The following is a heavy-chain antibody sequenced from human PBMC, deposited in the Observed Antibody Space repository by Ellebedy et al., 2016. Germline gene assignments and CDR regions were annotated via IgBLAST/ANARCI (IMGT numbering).Heavy chain of an antibody. V-gene: IGHV1-18*04. J-gene: IGHJ4*02. CDR3: ARYYDILTGYYNCDY. CDR1: GYTFTSYG. Sequence: ASVKVSXXASGYTFTSYGISWVRQAPGQGLEWMGWVRPNNGYTNYVQKLQGRVTMTTDTSTSTAYMELRSLRSDDTAVYYCARYYDILTGYYNCDYWGQGTLVTVSS. D-gene: IGHD3-9*01. CDR2: VRPNNGYT.